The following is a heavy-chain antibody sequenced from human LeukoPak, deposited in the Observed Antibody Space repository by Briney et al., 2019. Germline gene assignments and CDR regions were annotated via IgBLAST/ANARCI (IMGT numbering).Heavy chain of an antibody. CDR1: GFTSSTYN. J-gene: IGHJ4*02. CDR3: TRDLGGSY. V-gene: IGHV3-21*01. CDR2: ISNSRNSRM. D-gene: IGHD5-12*01. Sequence: SGGSLRLSCAASGFTSSTYNMNWVRQAPGKGLEWVSSISNSRNSRMYYADSLKGPFTISRDDAKNSLYLQMNSLTVEDTAVYYCTRDLGGSYWGQGTLVTVSS.